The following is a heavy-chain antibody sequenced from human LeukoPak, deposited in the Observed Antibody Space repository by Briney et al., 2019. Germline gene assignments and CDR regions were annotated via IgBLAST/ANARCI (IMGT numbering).Heavy chain of an antibody. CDR2: IYYSGST. V-gene: IGHV4-30-4*01. J-gene: IGHJ4*02. CDR1: GGSISSGDYY. Sequence: KTSETLSLTCTVSGGSISSGDYYWSWIRQPPGKGLEWIGYIYYSGSTYYNPSLKSRVTISVDTSKNQFSLKLSSVTAADTAVYYCATLDYGDLTFDYWGQGTLVTVSS. D-gene: IGHD4-17*01. CDR3: ATLDYGDLTFDY.